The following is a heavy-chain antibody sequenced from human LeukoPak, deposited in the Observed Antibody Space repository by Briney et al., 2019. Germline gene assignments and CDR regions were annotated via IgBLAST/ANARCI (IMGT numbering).Heavy chain of an antibody. CDR1: GGSISSSSYY. Sequence: PSETLSLTCTVSGGSISSSSYYWGWIRQPPGKGLEWIGSIYYSGSTYYNPSLKSRVTISVDTSKNQFSLKLSSVTAADTAVHYCASRNNNYYDSSGYYSWGQGTLVTVSS. V-gene: IGHV4-39*01. D-gene: IGHD3-22*01. J-gene: IGHJ4*02. CDR3: ASRNNNYYDSSGYYS. CDR2: IYYSGST.